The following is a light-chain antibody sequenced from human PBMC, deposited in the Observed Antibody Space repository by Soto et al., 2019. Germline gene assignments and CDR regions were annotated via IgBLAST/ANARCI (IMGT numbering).Light chain of an antibody. CDR3: QQSYSTPRT. CDR1: QNINIY. J-gene: IGKJ2*01. Sequence: DIQMTQSPSSLSASVGDRVTITCRASQNINIYLNWYKQKPGKAPQVLIYAASSLQSGVPSRFTGSGSGTDFTLTNSSLQSEDFGTYYCQQSYSTPRTFGHGTKLEIK. CDR2: AAS. V-gene: IGKV1-39*01.